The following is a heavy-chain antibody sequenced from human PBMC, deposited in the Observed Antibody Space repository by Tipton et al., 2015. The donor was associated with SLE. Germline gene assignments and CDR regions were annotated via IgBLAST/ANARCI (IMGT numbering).Heavy chain of an antibody. J-gene: IGHJ5*02. Sequence: LRLSCTVSGGSISSYYWSWIRQPAGGGLEWIGRIYTNENTNYNPSLKSRVTMSVDTSKNQFSLKLTSVTAADTAVYYCTRGGASSKWLDPWGQGVLVTVSS. CDR1: GGSISSYY. CDR3: TRGGASSKWLDP. CDR2: IYTNENT. D-gene: IGHD6-6*01. V-gene: IGHV4-4*07.